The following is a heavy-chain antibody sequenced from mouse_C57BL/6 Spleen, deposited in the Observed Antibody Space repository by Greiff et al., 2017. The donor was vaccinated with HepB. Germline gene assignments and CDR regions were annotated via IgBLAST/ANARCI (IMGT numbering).Heavy chain of an antibody. J-gene: IGHJ3*01. CDR1: GYAFSSSW. D-gene: IGHD1-1*01. CDR2: IYPGDGDT. V-gene: IGHV1-82*01. CDR3: ARVTGAYGSSFAY. Sequence: QVQLQQSGPELVKPGASVKISCKASGYAFSSSWMNWVKQRPGKGLEWIGRIYPGDGDTNYNGKFKGKATLTTDKSSSTAYMQLSSLTSEDSAVYFCARVTGAYGSSFAYWGQGTLVTVSA.